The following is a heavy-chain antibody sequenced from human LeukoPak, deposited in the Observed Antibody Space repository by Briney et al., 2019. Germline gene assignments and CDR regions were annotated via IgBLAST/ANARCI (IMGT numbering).Heavy chain of an antibody. CDR2: IYTSGST. Sequence: SETLSLTCTVSGGSISSYYWSWIRQPPGKGLEWIGYIYTSGSTNYNPSLKSRVTISLDTSKSQFSLSLNSVTAADTAVYFCARGGASSRYFGYWGQGTLVTVSS. J-gene: IGHJ4*02. D-gene: IGHD1-26*01. V-gene: IGHV4-4*09. CDR1: GGSISSYY. CDR3: ARGGASSRYFGY.